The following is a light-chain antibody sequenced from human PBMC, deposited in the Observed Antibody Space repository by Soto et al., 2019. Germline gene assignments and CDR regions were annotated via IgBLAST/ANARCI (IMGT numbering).Light chain of an antibody. CDR3: SSYTSSRHVV. CDR2: EVS. V-gene: IGLV2-14*01. Sequence: QSALTQPASVSGSPGQSITISCTGTSSDVGGYNYVSWYQQHPGKAPKLMIYEVSNRPSGVSNRFSGSKSGNTASLTISGLQAEDEADYYCSSYTSSRHVVFGGGTQLTVL. CDR1: SSDVGGYNY. J-gene: IGLJ2*01.